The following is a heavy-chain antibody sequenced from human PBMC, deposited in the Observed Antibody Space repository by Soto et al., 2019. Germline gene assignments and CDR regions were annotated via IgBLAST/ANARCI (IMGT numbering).Heavy chain of an antibody. CDR2: IYYSGST. CDR1: GGSISSYY. D-gene: IGHD6-13*01. J-gene: IGHJ5*02. CDR3: ARPKTIGAAAGKGWFDP. Sequence: PSETLSLTCTVSGGSISSYYWSWIRQPPGKGLEWIGYIYYSGSTNYSPSLKGRLTISVDPSKNQFSLKLTSVTAADTAMYYCARPKTIGAAAGKGWFDPWGQGTLVTAPQ. V-gene: IGHV4-59*08.